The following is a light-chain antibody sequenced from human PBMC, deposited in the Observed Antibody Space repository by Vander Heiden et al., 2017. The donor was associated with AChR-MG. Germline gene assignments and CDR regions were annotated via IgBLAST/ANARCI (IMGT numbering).Light chain of an antibody. V-gene: IGKV3-20*01. CDR3: HQYASSPQT. Sequence: EIVLTQSPGTLSLSPGERATLSCRASQSISSNFLAWYQQKPGQAPRLLIYGASSRATGIPDRFSGSGSGTDFTLTISRLEPEDFAVYYCHQYASSPQTFGQGTTVEIK. J-gene: IGKJ1*01. CDR2: GAS. CDR1: QSISSNF.